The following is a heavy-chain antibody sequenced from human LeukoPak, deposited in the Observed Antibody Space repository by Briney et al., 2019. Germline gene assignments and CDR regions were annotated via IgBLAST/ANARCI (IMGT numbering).Heavy chain of an antibody. D-gene: IGHD6-19*01. V-gene: IGHV3-15*01. J-gene: IGHJ5*02. CDR2: IKSRTDGGIT. Sequence: PGGSLRLSCAASGFTFSSAWMIWVRQAPGKGLEWVGRIKSRTDGGITDYAASVKGRFTISRDDSKNTLYLQMNSLQTEDTAVYYCSTSVAGSGFPWGQGTLVTVSS. CDR1: GFTFSSAW. CDR3: STSVAGSGFP.